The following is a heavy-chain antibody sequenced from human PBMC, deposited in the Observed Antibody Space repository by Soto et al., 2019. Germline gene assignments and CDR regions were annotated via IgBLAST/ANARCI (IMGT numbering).Heavy chain of an antibody. Sequence: QLQLQESGSGLVKPSQTLSLTCAVSGGSISSGGYSWSWIRQPPGKGLEWIGYIYHSGSTYYNPSLKSRVTISVARSKNQFSLKLSSVTAADTAVYYCARGLPVRGFGSPAPFDYWGQGTLVTVSS. CDR2: IYHSGST. J-gene: IGHJ4*02. V-gene: IGHV4-30-2*01. CDR3: ARGLPVRGFGSPAPFDY. D-gene: IGHD3-10*01. CDR1: GGSISSGGYS.